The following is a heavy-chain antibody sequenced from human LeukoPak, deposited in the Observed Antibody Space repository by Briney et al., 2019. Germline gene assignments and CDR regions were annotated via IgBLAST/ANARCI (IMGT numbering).Heavy chain of an antibody. D-gene: IGHD3/OR15-3a*01. V-gene: IGHV3-23*01. CDR2: ISGSGGST. J-gene: IGHJ4*02. CDR1: GFTFRHYA. Sequence: PGGSLRLSCVASGFTFRHYAMSWVRQAPGKGLEWVSAISGSGGSTYYADSVKGRFTISRDNSQNTLYLQVNSLRAEDTAVYYCAKDRGSWAGLPNRGFDYWGQGTLVTVSS. CDR3: AKDRGSWAGLPNRGFDY.